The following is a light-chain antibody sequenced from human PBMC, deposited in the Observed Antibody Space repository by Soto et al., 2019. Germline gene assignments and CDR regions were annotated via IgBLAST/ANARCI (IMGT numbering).Light chain of an antibody. CDR1: QSVSSY. CDR2: DAS. J-gene: IGKJ5*01. Sequence: EMVFTRSPPTLSFSPVERATLSCRASQSVSSYLAWYQQKPGQAPRLLIYDASNRATGIPARFSGSGSGTDFTLTIRSLEPEDFAVYSCQQRSNWPPITFGQGTRLEIK. V-gene: IGKV3-11*01. CDR3: QQRSNWPPIT.